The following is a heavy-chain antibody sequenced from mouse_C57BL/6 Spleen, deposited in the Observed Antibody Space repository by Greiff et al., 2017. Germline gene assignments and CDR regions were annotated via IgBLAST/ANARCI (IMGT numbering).Heavy chain of an antibody. CDR1: GYAFSSYW. CDR3: ARQTKYYYAMDY. V-gene: IGHV1-80*01. CDR2: IYPGDGDT. D-gene: IGHD1-3*01. J-gene: IGHJ4*01. Sequence: QVHVKQSGAELVKPGASVKISCKASGYAFSSYWMNWVKQRPGKGLEWIGQIYPGDGDTNYNGKFKGKATLTADKSSSTAYMQLSSLTSEDSAVYYCARQTKYYYAMDYWGQGTSVTVSS.